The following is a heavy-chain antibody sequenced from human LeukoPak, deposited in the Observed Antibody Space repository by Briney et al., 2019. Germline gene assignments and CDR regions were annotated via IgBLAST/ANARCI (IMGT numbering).Heavy chain of an antibody. Sequence: GGSLRLSCAASGFTFSSYSMNWVRQAPGKGLEWVSYISSSSSTIYYADSVKGRFTISRDNAKNSLYLQMTSLRAEDTAVYYCARDYSSSSIHFDYWGQGTLVTVSS. CDR1: GFTFSSYS. D-gene: IGHD6-6*01. CDR3: ARDYSSSSIHFDY. J-gene: IGHJ4*02. V-gene: IGHV3-48*04. CDR2: ISSSSSTI.